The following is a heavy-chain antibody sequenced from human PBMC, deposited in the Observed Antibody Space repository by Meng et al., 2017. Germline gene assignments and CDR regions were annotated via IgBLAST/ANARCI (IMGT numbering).Heavy chain of an antibody. D-gene: IGHD3-9*01. CDR1: GCPISSGSYH. CDR2: IYTSGST. Sequence: SETLSLTCTASGCPISSGSYHWSWIRQPAGKGLEWIGRIYTSGSTNYNPSLKSRVTISVDTSKNQFTLKLGSVTAADTAVYYCAAEYNILNGCYKGYYFDYWGQGTLVTVSS. J-gene: IGHJ4*03. V-gene: IGHV4-61*02. CDR3: AAEYNILNGCYKGYYFDY.